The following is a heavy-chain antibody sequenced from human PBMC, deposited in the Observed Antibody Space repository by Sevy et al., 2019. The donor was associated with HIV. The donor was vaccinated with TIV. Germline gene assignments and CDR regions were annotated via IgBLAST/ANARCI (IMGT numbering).Heavy chain of an antibody. CDR2: FDPEDGET. V-gene: IGHV1-24*01. J-gene: IGHJ4*02. CDR3: ATDHPPYCSSTSCYDY. CDR1: GYTLTELS. Sequence: ASVKVYCKVSGYTLTELSMHWVRQAPGKGLEWMGGFDPEDGETIYAQKFQGRVTMTEDTSTDTAYMELSSLRSEDTAVYYCATDHPPYCSSTSCYDYWGQGTLVTVSS. D-gene: IGHD2-2*01.